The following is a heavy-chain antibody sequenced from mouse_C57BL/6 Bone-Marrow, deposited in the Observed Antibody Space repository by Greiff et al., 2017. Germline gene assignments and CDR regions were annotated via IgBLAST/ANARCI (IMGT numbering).Heavy chain of an antibody. V-gene: IGHV14-4*01. CDR1: GFNIKDDY. CDR3: TVEAWFAY. Sequence: VQLQQSGAELVRPGASVKLSCTASGFNIKDDYMHWVKQRPEQGLEWIGWIDPENGDTEYASKFQGKATITADTSSNTAYLQLSSLTSEDSAVYYYTVEAWFAYWGQGTLVTVSA. CDR2: IDPENGDT. J-gene: IGHJ3*01.